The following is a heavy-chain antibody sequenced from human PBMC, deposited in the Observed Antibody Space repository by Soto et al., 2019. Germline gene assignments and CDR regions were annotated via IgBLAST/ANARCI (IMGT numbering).Heavy chain of an antibody. J-gene: IGHJ4*02. D-gene: IGHD5-18*01. CDR1: GGSISSYY. Sequence: PSETLSLTCTVSGGSISSYYWSWIRQPPGKGLEWIGYIHYSGSTKYNPSLKSRVTISVDTSKNQFSLKLSSVTAADTAVYYCARHEVTAPEFEYWGQGTLVTVSS. V-gene: IGHV4-59*08. CDR3: ARHEVTAPEFEY. CDR2: IHYSGST.